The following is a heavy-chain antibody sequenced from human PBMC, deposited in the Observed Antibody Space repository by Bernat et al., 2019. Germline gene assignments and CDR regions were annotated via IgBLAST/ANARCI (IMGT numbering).Heavy chain of an antibody. CDR2: IYYSGST. J-gene: IGHJ6*03. D-gene: IGHD4-11*01. V-gene: IGHV4-31*03. CDR1: VGSISSGGYY. CDR3: ARSNHYNYYMDV. Sequence: QLHLQDSVPGLVKPSQTLFLTCTVSVGSISSGGYYCSWIRHHPGKGLELIGYIYYSGSTNYNTSLKSRVTISVDTTKNQFSLKLSSVTAADTAVYYCARSNHYNYYMDVWGKGTTVTAAS.